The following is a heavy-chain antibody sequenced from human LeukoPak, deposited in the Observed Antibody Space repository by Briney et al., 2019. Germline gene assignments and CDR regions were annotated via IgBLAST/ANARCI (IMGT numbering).Heavy chain of an antibody. Sequence: KASETLSLTCTVSGASLSTYYWTWIRQPPGKGLEWIGYINYNGRTNYNPSLMSRVTISIDTSKNQFSLKLNPVTAADTAIYYCARGSNSGWYTGGVDHWGPGTLVTVSS. CDR1: GASLSTYY. D-gene: IGHD6-19*01. V-gene: IGHV4-59*01. CDR2: INYNGRT. CDR3: ARGSNSGWYTGGVDH. J-gene: IGHJ4*02.